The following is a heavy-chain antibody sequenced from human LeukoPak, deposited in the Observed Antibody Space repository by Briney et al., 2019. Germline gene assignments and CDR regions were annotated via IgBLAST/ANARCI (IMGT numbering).Heavy chain of an antibody. CDR2: IYYSGST. Sequence: SETLSLTCTVSGGSINSYYWSWIRQPPGKGLEWIGSIYYSGSTYYNPSLKSRVTISVDTSKNQFSLKLSSVTAADTAVYYCARPLLSPRGWFDPWGQGTLVTVSS. CDR3: ARPLLSPRGWFDP. V-gene: IGHV4-59*05. J-gene: IGHJ5*02. CDR1: GGSINSYY. D-gene: IGHD3-10*01.